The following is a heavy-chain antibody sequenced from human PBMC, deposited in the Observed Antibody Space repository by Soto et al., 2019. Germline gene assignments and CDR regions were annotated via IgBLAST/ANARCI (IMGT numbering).Heavy chain of an antibody. D-gene: IGHD2-15*01. CDR3: AREICAGGSCYRTFDY. Sequence: ASVKVSCKASGYTFSTSGISWVRQAPGQGLEWVGWISSYNVNTNYAQKLQGRVTMTTDTSTSTAYMELRSLTSDDTAVYYCAREICAGGSCYRTFDYWGQGTLVTSPQ. CDR2: ISSYNVNT. V-gene: IGHV1-18*01. CDR1: GYTFSTSG. J-gene: IGHJ4*02.